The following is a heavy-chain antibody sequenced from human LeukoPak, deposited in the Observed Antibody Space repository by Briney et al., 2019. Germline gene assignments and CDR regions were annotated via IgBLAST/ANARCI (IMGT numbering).Heavy chain of an antibody. V-gene: IGHV1-69*13. CDR1: GGTFSSYA. Sequence: ASVKVSCKASGGTFSSYAISWVRQAPGQGLEWMGGIIPIFGTANYAQKFQGRVTITADESTSTAYMELSSLRSEGTAVYYCARSSDSSGYYYYYYGMDVWGQGTTVTVSS. CDR2: IIPIFGTA. CDR3: ARSSDSSGYYYYYYGMDV. D-gene: IGHD3-22*01. J-gene: IGHJ6*02.